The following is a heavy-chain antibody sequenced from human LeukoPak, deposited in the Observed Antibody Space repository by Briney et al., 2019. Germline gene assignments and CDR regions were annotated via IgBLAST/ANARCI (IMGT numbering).Heavy chain of an antibody. CDR3: VEGGAPSYYDGSGDAYFDY. Sequence: GGSLRLSCAASGFTFSSYAMSWVRQAPGKGLEWVSFISASGGRTSYADSVKGRFTVSRDNSKNTLYLQMNSLRAEDTAVYFCVEGGAPSYYDGSGDAYFDYWGQGTLVTVSS. J-gene: IGHJ4*02. CDR1: GFTFSSYA. V-gene: IGHV3-23*01. D-gene: IGHD3-22*01. CDR2: ISASGGRT.